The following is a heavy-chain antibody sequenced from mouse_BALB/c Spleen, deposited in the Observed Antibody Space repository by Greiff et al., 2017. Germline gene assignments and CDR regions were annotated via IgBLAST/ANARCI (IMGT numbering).Heavy chain of an antibody. V-gene: IGHV5-17*02. CDR3: ARATTVVATNYFDY. D-gene: IGHD1-1*01. CDR2: ISSGSSTI. J-gene: IGHJ2*01. Sequence: EVKLMESGGGLVQPGGSRKLSCAASGFTFSSFGMHWVRQAPEKGLEWVAYISSGSSTIYYADTVKGRFTISRDNPKNTLFLQMTSLRSEDTAMYYCARATTVVATNYFDYWGQGTTLTVSS. CDR1: GFTFSSFG.